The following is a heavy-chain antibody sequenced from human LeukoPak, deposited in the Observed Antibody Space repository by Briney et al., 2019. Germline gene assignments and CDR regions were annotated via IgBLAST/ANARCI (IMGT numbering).Heavy chain of an antibody. CDR1: GGSISSYY. V-gene: IGHV4-59*12. CDR3: ASLNYYDSSGYFEIRTFDY. Sequence: SETLSLTCTVSGGSISSYYWSWIRQPPGKGLEWIGYIYYSGSTNYNPSLKSRVTISVDTSKNQFSLKLSSVTAADTAVYYCASLNYYDSSGYFEIRTFDYWGQGTLVTVSS. CDR2: IYYSGST. D-gene: IGHD3-22*01. J-gene: IGHJ4*02.